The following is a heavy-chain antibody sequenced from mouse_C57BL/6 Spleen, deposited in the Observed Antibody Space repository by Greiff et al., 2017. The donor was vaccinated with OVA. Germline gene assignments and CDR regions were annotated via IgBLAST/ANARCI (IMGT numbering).Heavy chain of an antibody. V-gene: IGHV1-72*01. D-gene: IGHD2-4*01. CDR1: GYTFTSYW. CDR3: ARSGYDSIYAMDY. J-gene: IGHJ4*01. Sequence: QVQLQQPGAELVKPGASVKLSCKASGYTFTSYWMHWVKQRPGRGLEWIGSIDPNSGGTKYNEKFKSKATLTVDKPSSTAYMQLSILTSEDSAVYYCARSGYDSIYAMDYWGQGTSVTVSS. CDR2: IDPNSGGT.